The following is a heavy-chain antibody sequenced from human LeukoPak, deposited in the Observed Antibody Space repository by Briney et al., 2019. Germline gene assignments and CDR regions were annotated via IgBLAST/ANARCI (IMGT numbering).Heavy chain of an antibody. CDR3: ATATPYSSGWYSLDY. Sequence: GRSLGLSCAASVFTFSRYGMHWVPEAPGRGLEGVAVISYEGRNKCYADSVKGRFTISRDNSKNTLYLQMNSMRAEDTAVHDCATATPYSSGWYSLDYWGQGTLVTVSS. D-gene: IGHD6-19*01. J-gene: IGHJ4*02. CDR2: ISYEGRNK. CDR1: VFTFSRYG. V-gene: IGHV3-30*03.